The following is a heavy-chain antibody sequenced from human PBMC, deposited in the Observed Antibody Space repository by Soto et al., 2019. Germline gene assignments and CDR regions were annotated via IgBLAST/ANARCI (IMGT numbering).Heavy chain of an antibody. CDR1: GFTFSTYT. J-gene: IGHJ4*02. D-gene: IGHD1-26*01. V-gene: IGHV3-21*01. CDR2: INGRGNYI. Sequence: GGSLRLSCASSGFTFSTYTMNWVRQAPGKGLEWVSSINGRGNYIYYAESVKGRFTISRDNAKNSLYLQMDRLRAKDTALYYCVREDGKVGTNSAFDYWGLGALVTVSS. CDR3: VREDGKVGTNSAFDY.